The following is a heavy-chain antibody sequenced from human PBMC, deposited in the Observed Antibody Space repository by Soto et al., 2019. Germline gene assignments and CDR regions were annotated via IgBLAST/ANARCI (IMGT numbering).Heavy chain of an antibody. CDR3: ARDPSLSYYYYGMDV. J-gene: IGHJ6*02. CDR1: GFTVSSNY. CDR2: IYSGGST. Sequence: PGGSLRLSCAASGFTVSSNYMSWVRQAPGKGLEWVSVIYSGGSTYYADSVKGRFTISRDNSKNTLYLQMNSLRAEDTAVYYCARDPSLSYYYYGMDVWGQGTTVTVSS. V-gene: IGHV3-53*01.